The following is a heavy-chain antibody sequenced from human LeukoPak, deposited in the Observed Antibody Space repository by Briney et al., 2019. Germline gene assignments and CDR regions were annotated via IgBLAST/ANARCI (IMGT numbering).Heavy chain of an antibody. CDR3: SREVVVMTAGGPLWKRGHLY. CDR2: IRRKDYGGTI. J-gene: IGHJ4*02. D-gene: IGHD3-16*02. CDR1: GFVSSDYA. Sequence: GRSLRLSCTGSGFVSSDYAITWLRQAPDKGLEWVGFIRRKDYGGTIEYAPSVRGRFTISRDDSNSIAYLQMNSLRTEDTGVYYCSREVVVMTAGGPLWKRGHLYWGQGTLVTVSS. V-gene: IGHV3-49*03.